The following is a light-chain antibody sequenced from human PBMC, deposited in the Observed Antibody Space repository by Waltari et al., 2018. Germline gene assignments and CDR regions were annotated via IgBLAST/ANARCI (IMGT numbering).Light chain of an antibody. J-gene: IGKJ1*01. CDR1: QGGSRWG. CDR2: GAS. CDR3: QKYGTLPAT. Sequence: CRASQGGSRWGAWYQQKPGQPPRLLIYGASSRANGIPDRFSGSGSGTDFSLTISRLEPEDSAVYYCQKYGTLPATFGQGTKVEVK. V-gene: IGKV3-20*01.